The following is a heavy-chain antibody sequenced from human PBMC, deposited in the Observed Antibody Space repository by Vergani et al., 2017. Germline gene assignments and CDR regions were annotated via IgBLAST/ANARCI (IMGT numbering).Heavy chain of an antibody. CDR3: AHRGHYDFWSGYPFDY. Sequence: QITLKESGPTLVKPTQTLTLTCTFSGFSLSTSGVGVGWIRQPPGKALEWLALIYWNDDKRYSPSLKSRLTITKDTSKNQVVLTMTNMDPVDTATYYCAHRGHYDFWSGYPFDYWGQGTLVTVSS. V-gene: IGHV2-5*01. J-gene: IGHJ4*02. CDR2: IYWNDDK. CDR1: GFSLSTSGVG. D-gene: IGHD3-3*01.